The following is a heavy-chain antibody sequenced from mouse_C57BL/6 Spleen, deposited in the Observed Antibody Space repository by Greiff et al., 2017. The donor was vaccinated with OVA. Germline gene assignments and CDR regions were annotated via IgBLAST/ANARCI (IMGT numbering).Heavy chain of an antibody. Sequence: VQLQQSDAELVKPGASVKISCKVSGYTFTDHTIHWMKQRPEQGLEWIGYIYPRDGSTKYNEKFKGKATLTADKSSSTAYMQLNSLTSEDSAVYFGARWDYDYGWYFDVWGTGTTVTVSS. J-gene: IGHJ1*03. CDR3: ARWDYDYGWYFDV. CDR1: GYTFTDHT. D-gene: IGHD2-4*01. V-gene: IGHV1-78*01. CDR2: IYPRDGST.